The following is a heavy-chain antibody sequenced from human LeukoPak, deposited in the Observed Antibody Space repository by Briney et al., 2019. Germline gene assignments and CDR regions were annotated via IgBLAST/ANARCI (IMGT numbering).Heavy chain of an antibody. V-gene: IGHV3-43D*03. CDR2: ISWDGGST. Sequence: GGSLRLSCAASGFTFDDYAMHWVRQAPGKGLEWVSLISWDGGSTYYADSVKGRFTISRDNSKNSLYLQMNSLRAEDTALYYCAKDMAPDPYYYYMDVWGKGTTVTVSS. D-gene: IGHD5-12*01. CDR3: AKDMAPDPYYYYMDV. CDR1: GFTFDDYA. J-gene: IGHJ6*03.